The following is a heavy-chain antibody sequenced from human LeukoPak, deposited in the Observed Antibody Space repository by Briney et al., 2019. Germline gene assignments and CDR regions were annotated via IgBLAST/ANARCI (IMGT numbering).Heavy chain of an antibody. Sequence: SETLSLTCKVSGASMSSNYWSWIRQPPGKGLEWIGYIYHSGNTNYSPSLESRVTMSVDESKNQFSLRVHFVSAADTAVYYCASMRRAAVAGLIDAWGQGTLVTVSS. J-gene: IGHJ5*02. CDR1: GASMSSNY. D-gene: IGHD6-19*01. CDR3: ASMRRAAVAGLIDA. CDR2: IYHSGNT. V-gene: IGHV4-4*09.